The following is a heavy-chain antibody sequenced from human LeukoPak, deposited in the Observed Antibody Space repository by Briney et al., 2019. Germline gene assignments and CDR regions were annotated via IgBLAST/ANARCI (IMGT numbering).Heavy chain of an antibody. CDR2: ITWDGSTT. Sequence: AGGSLRLSCAASGFTSDDFTLHWLRQAPGKSLEWVSLITWDGSTTYYTDSVKGRFTISRDNTKNALFLQMNNLTKEDTAFYYCAKGGVVTAVVYYLDYWGQGTLVSVSS. J-gene: IGHJ4*02. CDR3: AKGGVVTAVVYYLDY. CDR1: GFTSDDFT. V-gene: IGHV3-43*01. D-gene: IGHD2-21*02.